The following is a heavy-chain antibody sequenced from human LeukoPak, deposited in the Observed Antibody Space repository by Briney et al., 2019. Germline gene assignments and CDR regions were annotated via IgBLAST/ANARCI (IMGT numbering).Heavy chain of an antibody. CDR1: GFTFSSYA. J-gene: IGHJ4*02. V-gene: IGHV3-23*01. CDR3: AKDLFPGGALDY. CDR2: ISGSGGST. Sequence: GGSLRLPCAASGFTFSSYAMSWVRQAPGKGLEWVSAISGSGGSTYYADSVKGRFTISRDNSKNTLYLQMNSLRAEDTAVYYCAKDLFPGGALDYWGQGTLVAVSS. D-gene: IGHD2-21*01.